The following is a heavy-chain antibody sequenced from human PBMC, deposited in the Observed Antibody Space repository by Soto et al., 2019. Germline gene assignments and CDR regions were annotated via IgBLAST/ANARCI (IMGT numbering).Heavy chain of an antibody. CDR3: ARTYDSNGYANEFDS. D-gene: IGHD3-22*01. V-gene: IGHV4-59*12. CDR1: GRSITSYY. CDR2: IYDTGIT. J-gene: IGHJ4*02. Sequence: QVVLQESGPGLVKPSETLSLTCSVSGRSITSYYWSWVRQPPGKGLERIGYIYDTGITSQNPSLTSRVTMSADTSQNQFSLKLTSVTGADTAVYYCARTYDSNGYANEFDSWGQGILVTVTS.